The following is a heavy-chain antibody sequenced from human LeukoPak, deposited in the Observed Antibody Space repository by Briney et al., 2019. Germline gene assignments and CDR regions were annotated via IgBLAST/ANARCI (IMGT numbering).Heavy chain of an antibody. Sequence: SETLSLTCAVYGGSFSGSSWSWIRQPAGKGLEWIGRIYTSGNTNYKPSLQSRVTISVDTAKNQFSLKLSSVTAADTAVYYCTRGDNTWGQGTLVTVSS. J-gene: IGHJ5*02. D-gene: IGHD2/OR15-2a*01. CDR2: IYTSGNT. CDR1: GGSFSGSS. CDR3: TRGDNT. V-gene: IGHV4-59*10.